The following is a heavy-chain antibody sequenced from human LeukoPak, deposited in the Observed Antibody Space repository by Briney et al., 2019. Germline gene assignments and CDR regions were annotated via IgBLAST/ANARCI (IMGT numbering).Heavy chain of an antibody. CDR2: IFPGDSDT. CDR3: ARRAPDPAI. CDR1: GYSFSNYW. V-gene: IGHV5-51*01. J-gene: IGHJ3*02. Sequence: PGESLKISCKGSGYSFSNYWIGWVRQMPGKGPEWMGFIFPGDSDTRYSPSFQGQVTISADESISTAYLQWSSLKTSDTAIYYCARRAPDPAIWGQGTMVTVSS.